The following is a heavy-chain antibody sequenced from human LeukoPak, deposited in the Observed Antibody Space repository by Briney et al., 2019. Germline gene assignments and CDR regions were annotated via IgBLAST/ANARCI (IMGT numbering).Heavy chain of an antibody. CDR3: ARLRRGYSGYDYGYYYYMDV. J-gene: IGHJ6*03. Sequence: PSETLSLTCAVSGYSISSGYYWGWIRQPPGKGLEWIGSIYHSGSTYYNPSLKSRVTISVDTSKNQFSLKLSSVTAADTAVYYCARLRRGYSGYDYGYYYYMDVWGKGTTVTVSS. CDR2: IYHSGST. CDR1: GYSISSGYY. V-gene: IGHV4-38-2*01. D-gene: IGHD5-12*01.